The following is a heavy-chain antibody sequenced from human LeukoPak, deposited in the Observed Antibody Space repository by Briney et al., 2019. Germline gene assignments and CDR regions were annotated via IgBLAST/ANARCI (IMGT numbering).Heavy chain of an antibody. V-gene: IGHV1-69*13. CDR2: IIPIFGTA. Sequence: SVKVSCKASGGTFSSYAISWVRQAPGQGREWMGGIIPIFGTANYAQKFQGRVTITADESTSTAYMELSSLGSEDTAVYYCARGEDYYDSSGYYALCYWGQGTLVTVSS. J-gene: IGHJ4*02. CDR3: ARGEDYYDSSGYYALCY. CDR1: GGTFSSYA. D-gene: IGHD3-22*01.